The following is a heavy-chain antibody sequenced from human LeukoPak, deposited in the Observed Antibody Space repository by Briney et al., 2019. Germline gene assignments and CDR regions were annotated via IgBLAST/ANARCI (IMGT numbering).Heavy chain of an antibody. CDR3: ARAGLEPYYYMDV. Sequence: SQTLSLTCTVSGGSISRGDYYWSWIRQPPGKGLEWIGYIYYSGSTYYNPSLKSRVTISVDTSKNQFSLKLSSVTAADTAVYYCARAGLEPYYYMDVWGKGTTVTVSS. CDR1: GGSISRGDYY. J-gene: IGHJ6*03. CDR2: IYYSGST. V-gene: IGHV4-30-4*01. D-gene: IGHD1-1*01.